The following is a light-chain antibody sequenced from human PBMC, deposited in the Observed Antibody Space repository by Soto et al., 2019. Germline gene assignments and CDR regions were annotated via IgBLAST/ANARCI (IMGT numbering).Light chain of an antibody. CDR3: TSYRSSSTQV. CDR2: AVN. CDR1: SSDIGGYNY. J-gene: IGLJ1*01. Sequence: QSALTQPASVSGSLGQSVTISCIGTSSDIGGYNYVSWYQHHPGKAPKLIIYAVNSRPSGVSDRFSGSKSGNTASLTISGLQADDETNYYCTSYRSSSTQVFGTGTKVTVL. V-gene: IGLV2-14*01.